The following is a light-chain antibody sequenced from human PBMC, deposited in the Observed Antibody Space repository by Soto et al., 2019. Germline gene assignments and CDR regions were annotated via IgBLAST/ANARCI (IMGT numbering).Light chain of an antibody. CDR2: DND. Sequence: QYVLTHPPSVSAAPGQKVTISCSGSSSNIGSNLVSWYQQLPGTAPKLLIYDNDKRPSGIPDRFSGSKSGTSASLGITGLQTGDEADYSCATWDNSLSAWLFGGGTKLTVL. CDR1: SSNIGSNL. J-gene: IGLJ3*02. V-gene: IGLV1-51*01. CDR3: ATWDNSLSAWL.